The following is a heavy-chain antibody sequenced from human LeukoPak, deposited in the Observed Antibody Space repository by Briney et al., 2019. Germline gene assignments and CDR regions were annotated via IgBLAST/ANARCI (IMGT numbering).Heavy chain of an antibody. Sequence: PGGSLRLSCAASGFTFSSYSMNWVRQAPGKGLEWVSYISSSSSTIYYADSVKGRFTISRDNAKNSLYLQMNSLRAEDTALYYCAKDIVTTLLGWFDPWGQGTLVTVSS. J-gene: IGHJ5*02. CDR3: AKDIVTTLLGWFDP. CDR2: ISSSSSTI. CDR1: GFTFSSYS. V-gene: IGHV3-48*04. D-gene: IGHD1-26*01.